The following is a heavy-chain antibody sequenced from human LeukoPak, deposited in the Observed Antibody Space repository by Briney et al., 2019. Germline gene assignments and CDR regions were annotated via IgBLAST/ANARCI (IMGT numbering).Heavy chain of an antibody. CDR3: ARGRSGWYHNFDY. CDR1: GFTFSDHY. Sequence: GGSLRLSCAASGFTFSDHYMDWVRQAPGKGLEWVGRTRNKANSYTTEYAASVKGRFTISRDDSKNSLYLQMNRLKTGDTAVYYCARGRSGWYHNFDYWGQGTLVTVSS. CDR2: TRNKANSYTT. J-gene: IGHJ4*02. V-gene: IGHV3-72*01. D-gene: IGHD6-19*01.